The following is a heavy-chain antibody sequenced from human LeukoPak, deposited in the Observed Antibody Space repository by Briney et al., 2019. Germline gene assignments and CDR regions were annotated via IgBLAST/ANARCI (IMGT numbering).Heavy chain of an antibody. CDR2: ISGSGGST. CDR1: GFTFSSYA. CDR3: AKDASGPKDVLRYFDWLSLDY. D-gene: IGHD3-9*01. J-gene: IGHJ4*02. V-gene: IGHV3-23*01. Sequence: PGGSLRLSCAASGFTFSSYAMSWVRQAPGKGLEWVSAISGSGGSTYYADSVKGRFTISRDNSKNTLYLQMNSLRAEDTAVYYCAKDASGPKDVLRYFDWLSLDYWGQGTLVTVSS.